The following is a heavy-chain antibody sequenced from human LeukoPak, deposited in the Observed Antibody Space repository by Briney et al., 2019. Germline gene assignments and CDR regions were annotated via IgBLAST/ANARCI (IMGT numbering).Heavy chain of an antibody. V-gene: IGHV5-10-1*01. J-gene: IGHJ5*02. CDR3: ARHADYGDYERDWFDP. D-gene: IGHD4-17*01. Sequence: GESLKISCKGSGYSFTSYCISWLRQMPGKDLEWMGRIDPSDSYTNYSPSFQGHVTISADKSIGTAYLQWSSLKASDTAMYYCARHADYGDYERDWFDPWGQGTLVTVSS. CDR1: GYSFTSYC. CDR2: IDPSDSYT.